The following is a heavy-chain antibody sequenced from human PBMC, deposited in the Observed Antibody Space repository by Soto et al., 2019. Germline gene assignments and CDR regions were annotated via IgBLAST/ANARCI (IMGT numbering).Heavy chain of an antibody. Sequence: SETLSLTCTVSGGSISSGDYYWSWIRQPPGKGLEWIGYIYYSGSTHYNPSLKNRVAISVDTSKSQFSLNVTSVTAADTAVYFCARGRYCLTGRCFPNWFDSWGQGALVTVSS. D-gene: IGHD7-27*01. J-gene: IGHJ5*01. CDR2: IYYSGST. CDR3: ARGRYCLTGRCFPNWFDS. V-gene: IGHV4-30-4*01. CDR1: GGSISSGDYY.